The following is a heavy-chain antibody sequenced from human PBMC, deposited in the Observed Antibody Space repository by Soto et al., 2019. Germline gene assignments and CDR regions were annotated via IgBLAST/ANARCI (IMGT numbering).Heavy chain of an antibody. CDR1: GFTFSNAW. CDR3: TTDATIFADAFDI. J-gene: IGHJ3*02. Sequence: GGSLRLSCAASGFTFSNAWMNWVRQAPGKGLEWVGRIKSKTDGGTTDYAAPVKGRFTISRDDSKNTLYLQMNSLKTEDTAVYYWTTDATIFADAFDIRGQGTMVTVSS. CDR2: IKSKTDGGTT. V-gene: IGHV3-15*07. D-gene: IGHD3-3*01.